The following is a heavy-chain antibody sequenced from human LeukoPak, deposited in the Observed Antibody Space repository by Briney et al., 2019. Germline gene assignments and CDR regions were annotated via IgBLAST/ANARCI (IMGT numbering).Heavy chain of an antibody. CDR3: ARLVVVPAAVIYYYYYMDV. Sequence: ASVKVSCKASGYTFTSYDINWVRQATGQGLEWMGWMNPNSGNTGYAQKFQGRVTMTRNTSMSTAYMELSSLRSEDTAVYYCARLVVVPAAVIYYYYYMDVWGKGTTVTVSS. J-gene: IGHJ6*03. CDR2: MNPNSGNT. CDR1: GYTFTSYD. D-gene: IGHD2-2*01. V-gene: IGHV1-8*01.